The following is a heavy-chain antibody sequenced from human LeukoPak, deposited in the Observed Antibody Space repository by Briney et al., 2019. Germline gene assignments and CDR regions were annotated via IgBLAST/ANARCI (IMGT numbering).Heavy chain of an antibody. J-gene: IGHJ4*02. CDR1: GFTISSYA. D-gene: IGHD2-2*01. CDR2: INTDGSTI. CDR3: ARERKSSTSMDY. V-gene: IGHV3-74*01. Sequence: GGSLRLSCAASGFTISSYAMSWVRQAPGKGLVWVSRINTDGSTITYADSVKGRFTISRDNAKNTLYLQMNSLRGEDTAVYFCARERKSSTSMDYWGQGTLVTVSS.